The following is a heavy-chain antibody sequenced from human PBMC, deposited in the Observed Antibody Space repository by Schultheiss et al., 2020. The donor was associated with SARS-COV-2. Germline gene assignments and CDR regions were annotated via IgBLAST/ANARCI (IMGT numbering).Heavy chain of an antibody. CDR2: ISGSGGST. D-gene: IGHD3-22*01. CDR1: GFTFSSYV. CDR3: ARDRRYYDSSGYYLDDAFDI. V-gene: IGHV3-23*01. Sequence: GGSLRLSCAASGFTFSSYVMSWVRQAPGKGLEWVSAISGSGGSTYYADSVKGRFTISRDNAKNSLYLQMNSLRAEDTAVYYCARDRRYYDSSGYYLDDAFDIWGQGTMVTVSS. J-gene: IGHJ3*02.